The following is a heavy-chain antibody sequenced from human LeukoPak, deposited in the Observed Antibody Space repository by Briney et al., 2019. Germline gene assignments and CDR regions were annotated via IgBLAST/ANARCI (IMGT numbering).Heavy chain of an antibody. CDR2: IRYDGSNK. Sequence: PGGSLRLSCAASGFTFSSYWMSWVRQAPGKGLEWVAFIRYDGSNKYYADSVTGRFTISRDNSNNTLALHMNSLRSEDTSIYFCAKGAWAADGPMGNNFASWGQGTLVSVSS. D-gene: IGHD6-13*01. V-gene: IGHV3-30*02. J-gene: IGHJ4*02. CDR3: AKGAWAADGPMGNNFAS. CDR1: GFTFSSYW.